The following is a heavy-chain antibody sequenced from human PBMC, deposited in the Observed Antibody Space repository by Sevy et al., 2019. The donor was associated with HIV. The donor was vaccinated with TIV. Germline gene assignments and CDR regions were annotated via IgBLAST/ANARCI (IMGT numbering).Heavy chain of an antibody. J-gene: IGHJ3*02. CDR3: AKSMGGFDAFDI. D-gene: IGHD6-25*01. CDR1: GFTFSSYD. Sequence: GGSLRLSCAASGFTFSSYDMSWVRQAPGKGLEWVSVISGSGVSTYYADSVKGRFTISRDNSKNTLYLQLNSLRAEDTAVYLCAKSMGGFDAFDIWVQGTVGTVSS. CDR2: ISGSGVST. V-gene: IGHV3-23*01.